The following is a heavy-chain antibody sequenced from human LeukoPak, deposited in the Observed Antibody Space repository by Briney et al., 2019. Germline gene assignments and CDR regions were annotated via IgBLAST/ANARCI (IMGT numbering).Heavy chain of an antibody. V-gene: IGHV5-51*01. CDR2: IYPGDSDT. CDR1: GYRFTSYW. J-gene: IGHJ4*02. CDR3: ARFGAYCGGDCYSDWDY. D-gene: IGHD2-21*02. Sequence: RGESLQISCKGSGYRFTSYWIGWVRQLPGKGLEWMGIIYPGDSDTRYSPSFQGQVTISADKSISTAYLQWSSLKASDTAMYYCARFGAYCGGDCYSDWDYWGQGTLVTVSS.